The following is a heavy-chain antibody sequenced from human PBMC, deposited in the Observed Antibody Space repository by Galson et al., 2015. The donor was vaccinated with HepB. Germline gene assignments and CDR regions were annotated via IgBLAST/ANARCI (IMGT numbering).Heavy chain of an antibody. CDR2: IVVGSGNT. CDR1: GYTFTSSA. J-gene: IGHJ4*03. CDR3: AADYGGNSYFDF. Sequence: SVKVSCKASGYTFTSSAVQWVRQARGQSLEWIGWIVVGSGNTNYAQKFQERVTITRDMSTSTAYMELSSLRSEDTAVYYCAADYGGNSYFDFWGQGTMVTVSS. D-gene: IGHD4-23*01. V-gene: IGHV1-58*01.